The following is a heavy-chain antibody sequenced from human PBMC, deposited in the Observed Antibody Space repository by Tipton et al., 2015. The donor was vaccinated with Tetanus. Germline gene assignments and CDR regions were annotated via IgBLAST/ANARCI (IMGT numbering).Heavy chain of an antibody. CDR3: ARPSGGPWNWFDS. CDR1: GGSMRSYY. Sequence: LRLSCTVSGGSMRSYYWTWIRQPPGKELEWIGNIYYSGGATYSPSLKSRVSISVDTSKNQFSLKLTSVTAADAAVYYCARPSGGPWNWFDSWGQGTGVTVS. J-gene: IGHJ5*01. CDR2: IYYSGGA. V-gene: IGHV4-59*01.